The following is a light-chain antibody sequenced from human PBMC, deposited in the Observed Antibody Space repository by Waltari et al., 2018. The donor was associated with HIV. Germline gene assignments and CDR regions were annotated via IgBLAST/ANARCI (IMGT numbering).Light chain of an antibody. CDR1: NSNIGAPYD. V-gene: IGLV1-40*01. J-gene: IGLJ3*02. CDR2: MNT. CDR3: QSYDTSLGASV. Sequence: QSVLTQPSSVSGAPGRSVIITCTGNNSNIGAPYDVPWYQQLPGAAPKLLISMNTNRPSGVRDRLSVSRSGTSASLAITGLQAGDEADYYCQSYDTSLGASVFGGGTKLTVL.